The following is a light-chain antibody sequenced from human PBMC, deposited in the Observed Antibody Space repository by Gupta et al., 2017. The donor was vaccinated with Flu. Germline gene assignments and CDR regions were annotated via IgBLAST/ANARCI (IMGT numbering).Light chain of an antibody. CDR2: EVP. J-gene: IGLJ1*01. CDR1: SSDVGAFDY. CDR3: SSYAGSNNFV. Sequence: SALTQPPSASGSPGQSVTISCTGTSSDVGAFDYVSWYQQHPAKAPNLMFYEVPERPSGVPARFSGSKSGNTASLTVSGLQAEDEADYYCSSYAGSNNFVFGTGTTVTVL. V-gene: IGLV2-8*01.